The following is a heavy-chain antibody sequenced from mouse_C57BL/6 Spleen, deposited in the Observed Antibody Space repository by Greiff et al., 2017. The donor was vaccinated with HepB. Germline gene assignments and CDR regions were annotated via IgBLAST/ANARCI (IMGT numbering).Heavy chain of an antibody. V-gene: IGHV1-69*01. CDR2: IDPSDSYT. D-gene: IGHD2-3*01. CDR3: ARSHGYYPAWFAY. CDR1: GYTFTSYW. Sequence: QVQLQQPGAELVMPGASVKLSCKASGYTFTSYWMHWVKQRPGQGLEWIGEIDPSDSYTNYNQKFKGKSTLTVDKSSSTAYMQLSSLTSEDSAVYYFARSHGYYPAWFAYWGQGTLVTVSA. J-gene: IGHJ3*01.